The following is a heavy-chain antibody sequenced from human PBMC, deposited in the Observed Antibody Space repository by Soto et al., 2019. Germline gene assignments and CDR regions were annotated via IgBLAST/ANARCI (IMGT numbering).Heavy chain of an antibody. J-gene: IGHJ4*02. Sequence: EVQLVESGGGLVQPGGSLRLSCVASGFTFISSFMGWVRQAPGKGLEWVANINQDGSGTYYVDSVKGRFTISRDNAKNSLYLQRKSLRAEDTAVYYCARYFRGSGRYFFDYWGQGTLVPVSS. CDR3: ARYFRGSGRYFFDY. V-gene: IGHV3-7*03. CDR2: INQDGSGT. D-gene: IGHD6-19*01. CDR1: GFTFISSF.